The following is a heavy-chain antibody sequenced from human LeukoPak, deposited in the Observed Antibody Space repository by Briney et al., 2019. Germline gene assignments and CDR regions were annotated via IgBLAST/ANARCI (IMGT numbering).Heavy chain of an antibody. J-gene: IGHJ1*01. V-gene: IGHV3-53*01. CDR1: GFTVSGNY. D-gene: IGHD1-26*01. Sequence: GGSLRLSCAASGFTVSGNYMSWVRQAPGKGLEWVSVIYSGGSTYYADSVKGRFTISRHNSKNTLYLQMNSLRAEDTAVYYCAKVLWELLLRYFQHWGQGTLVTVSS. CDR2: IYSGGST. CDR3: AKVLWELLLRYFQH.